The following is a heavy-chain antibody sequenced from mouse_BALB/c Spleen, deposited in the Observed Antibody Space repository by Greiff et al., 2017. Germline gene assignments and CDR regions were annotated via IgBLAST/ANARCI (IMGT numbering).Heavy chain of an antibody. Sequence: VQLVESGPGLVAPSQSLSITCTVSGFSLTGYGVNWVRQPPGKGLEWLGMIWGDGSTDYNSALKSRLSISKDNSKSQVFLKMNSLQTDDTARYYCARDSAGYYYGRFAYWGQGTLVTVSA. CDR1: GFSLTGYG. V-gene: IGHV2-6-7*01. CDR2: IWGDGST. CDR3: ARDSAGYYYGRFAY. D-gene: IGHD1-1*01. J-gene: IGHJ3*01.